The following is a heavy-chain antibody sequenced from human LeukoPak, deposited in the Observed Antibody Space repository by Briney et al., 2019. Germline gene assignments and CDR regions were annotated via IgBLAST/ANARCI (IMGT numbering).Heavy chain of an antibody. V-gene: IGHV1-46*02. Sequence: ASVKVSCKASGYTFNKYSISWVRQAPGQGLEWLGIINPSLQIPIYAQTFQGRVTMTTDMSTSTFYMELSNLVSEDTAVYYCAKDPRDISTGNYDEFDIWGQGTMVTVSS. CDR1: GYTFNKYS. CDR3: AKDPRDISTGNYDEFDI. J-gene: IGHJ3*02. CDR2: INPSLQIP. D-gene: IGHD3-9*01.